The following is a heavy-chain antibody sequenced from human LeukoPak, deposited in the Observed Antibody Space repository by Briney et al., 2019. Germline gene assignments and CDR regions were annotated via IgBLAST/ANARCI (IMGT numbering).Heavy chain of an antibody. V-gene: IGHV3-20*04. CDR1: GFTFDDYG. Sequence: PGGSLRLSCAASGFTFDDYGMSGVRQAPGKGLERVSGINWNGGSTGYADSEKGRFTISRDNAKNSLYLQMNSVRAEDTALYYCARDNLRFWSGYYPLDYWGQGILVTVSS. D-gene: IGHD3-3*01. CDR2: INWNGGST. CDR3: ARDNLRFWSGYYPLDY. J-gene: IGHJ4*02.